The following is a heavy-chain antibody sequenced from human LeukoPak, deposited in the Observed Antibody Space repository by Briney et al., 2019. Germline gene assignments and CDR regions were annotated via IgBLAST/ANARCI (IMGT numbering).Heavy chain of an antibody. V-gene: IGHV4-59*12. Sequence: SETLSLTRSVSGGSISIYYWSWIREPLGRGLEWIEYNYYSGSTNYNPPLKSRVTISVDTSKNQFSLKLSSVTAADTAVDYCARHLGGSPYYFDCWGQGTLVTVSS. J-gene: IGHJ4*02. CDR3: ARHLGGSPYYFDC. CDR1: GGSISIYY. CDR2: NYYSGST. D-gene: IGHD1-26*01.